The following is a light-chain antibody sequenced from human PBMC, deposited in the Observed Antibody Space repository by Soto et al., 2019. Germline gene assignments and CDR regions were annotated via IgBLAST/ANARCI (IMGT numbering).Light chain of an antibody. CDR1: QSVKSS. J-gene: IGKJ3*01. CDR3: QHYNQLPPFT. CDR2: GAS. V-gene: IGKV3-15*01. Sequence: EIVMTQSPATLSVSPGERATLSCRASQSVKSSLAWYQQKPGQVPRLLIYGASTRATGVPVRFSGSGSGTDFTLTISSLQAEDVACYYCQHYNQLPPFTFGPGTKVDIK.